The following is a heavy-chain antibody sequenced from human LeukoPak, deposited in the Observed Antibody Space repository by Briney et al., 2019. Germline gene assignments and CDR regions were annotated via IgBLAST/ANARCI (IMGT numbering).Heavy chain of an antibody. CDR2: ISSSSSDI. V-gene: IGHV3-21*01. J-gene: IGHJ3*01. D-gene: IGHD2-21*01. Sequence: GGSLRLSCTVSGVTLISSALNWVRRAPGQGLEWVSTISSSSSDIYYTDSVKGRFTISRDNAKNSLYLQMNSLRAEDTAVYYRVTDCGGGSGVFDLWGQGTMVTVSS. CDR3: VTDCGGGSGVFDL. CDR1: GVTLISSA.